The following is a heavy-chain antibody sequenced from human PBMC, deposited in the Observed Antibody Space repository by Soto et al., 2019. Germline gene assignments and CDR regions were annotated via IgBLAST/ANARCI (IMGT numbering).Heavy chain of an antibody. CDR1: GYTFTSYD. CDR3: ARGLGAASGLRGYSGYDDY. D-gene: IGHD5-12*01. V-gene: IGHV1-8*01. Sequence: ASVKVSCKASGYTFTSYDINWVRQATGQGLEWMGWMNPNSGNTGYAQKFQGRVTMTRNTSISTAYMELSSLRSEDTAVYYCARGLGAASGLRGYSGYDDYWGQGTLVTVSS. CDR2: MNPNSGNT. J-gene: IGHJ4*02.